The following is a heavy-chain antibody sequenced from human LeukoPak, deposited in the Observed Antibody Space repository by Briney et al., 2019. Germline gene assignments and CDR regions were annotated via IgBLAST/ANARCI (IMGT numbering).Heavy chain of an antibody. J-gene: IGHJ5*02. CDR2: IYYSGST. V-gene: IGHV4-30-4*01. CDR3: ARGPKLVVVAATLVGNWFDP. CDR1: GGSIKSNNW. D-gene: IGHD2-15*01. Sequence: SETLSLTCAVSGGSIKSNNWWSWVRQPPGKGLEWIGYIYYSGSTYYNPSLKSRVTISVDTSKNRFSLKLSSVTAADTAVYYCARGPKLVVVAATLVGNWFDPWGQGTLVTVSS.